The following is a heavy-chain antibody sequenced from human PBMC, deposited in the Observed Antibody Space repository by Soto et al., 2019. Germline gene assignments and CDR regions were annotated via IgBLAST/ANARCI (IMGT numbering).Heavy chain of an antibody. CDR1: GGSISGFY. J-gene: IGHJ6*02. Sequence: PSETLSLTCTVSGGSISGFYWSWIRQSPGKGLEWIGYHYYSGNTNYNPSLRSRVTMSLDTSKNQFSLILRSVTAADTAVYYCARGFALSAQRMDVWGQGTTVTVSS. CDR2: HYYSGNT. CDR3: ARGFALSAQRMDV. D-gene: IGHD3-16*02. V-gene: IGHV4-59*13.